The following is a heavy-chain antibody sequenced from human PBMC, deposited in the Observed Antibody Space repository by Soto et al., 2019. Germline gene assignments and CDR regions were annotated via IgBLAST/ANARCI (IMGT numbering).Heavy chain of an antibody. CDR1: GGSFSGYS. CDR2: INHSGSS. J-gene: IGHJ4*02. Sequence: QVQLQQWGAGLLKPSETLSLTCAVNGGSFSGYSWTWIRQSPGKGLEWIGQINHSGSSIYSPSLNSRVSISLPNSKLQFSLELTSVTAADAPVYFCALGLFSEISSSGGWYYFDSWGQGTLVAVSS. D-gene: IGHD3-10*01. CDR3: ALGLFSEISSSGGWYYFDS. V-gene: IGHV4-34*01.